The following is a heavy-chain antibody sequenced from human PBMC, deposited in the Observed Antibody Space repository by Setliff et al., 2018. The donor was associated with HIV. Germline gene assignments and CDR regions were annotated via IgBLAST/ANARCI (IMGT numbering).Heavy chain of an antibody. CDR3: ARDLRKPRIAVAGFFDY. V-gene: IGHV3-21*01. D-gene: IGHD6-19*01. Sequence: ASVKVSCAASGFTFSSYSMNWVRQAPGKGLEWVSSVGSSSGYTYYADSVKGRFTISRDNAKNSLYLQMNSLRAEDTAVYYCARDLRKPRIAVAGFFDYWGQGTLVTVSS. CDR2: VGSSSGYT. CDR1: GFTFSSYS. J-gene: IGHJ4*02.